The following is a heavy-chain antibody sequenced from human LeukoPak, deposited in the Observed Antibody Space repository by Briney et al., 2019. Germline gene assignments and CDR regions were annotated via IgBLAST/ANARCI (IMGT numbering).Heavy chain of an antibody. Sequence: SVKVSRKASGFTFTSSPMQWVRQARGQRLEWIGWIVVGSGNTNYAQKFQESVTITSDMSTNTAYMELSSLRSEDTAVYYCATGSGWYSPDYWGQGTLVTVSS. D-gene: IGHD6-19*01. CDR3: ATGSGWYSPDY. V-gene: IGHV1-58*02. CDR1: GFTFTSSP. J-gene: IGHJ4*02. CDR2: IVVGSGNT.